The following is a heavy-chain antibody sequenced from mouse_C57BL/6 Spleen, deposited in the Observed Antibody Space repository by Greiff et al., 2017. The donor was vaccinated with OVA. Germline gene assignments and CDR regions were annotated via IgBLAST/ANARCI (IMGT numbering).Heavy chain of an antibody. CDR1: GYTFTSYW. CDR2: IDPSDSYP. D-gene: IGHD2-3*01. J-gene: IGHJ3*01. CDR3: ARGHIYDGYFWFAY. Sequence: QVQLQQPGAELVKPGASVKLSCKASGYTFTSYWMQWVKQRPGQGLEWIGEIDPSDSYPNYNQKFKGKATLTVDTSSSTAYMQLSSLTSEDSAVYYCARGHIYDGYFWFAYWGQGTLVTVSA. V-gene: IGHV1-50*01.